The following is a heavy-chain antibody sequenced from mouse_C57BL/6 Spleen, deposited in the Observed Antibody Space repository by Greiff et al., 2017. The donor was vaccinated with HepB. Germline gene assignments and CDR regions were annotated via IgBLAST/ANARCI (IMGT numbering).Heavy chain of an antibody. D-gene: IGHD2-3*01. CDR3: ARHDGYYPRFAY. J-gene: IGHJ3*01. Sequence: EVQRVESGGGLVKPGGSLKLSCAASGFTFSDYGMHWVRQAPEKGLEWVAYISSGSSTIYYADTVKGRFTISRDNAKNTLFLQMTSLRSEDTAMYYCARHDGYYPRFAYWGQGTLVTVSA. V-gene: IGHV5-17*01. CDR2: ISSGSSTI. CDR1: GFTFSDYG.